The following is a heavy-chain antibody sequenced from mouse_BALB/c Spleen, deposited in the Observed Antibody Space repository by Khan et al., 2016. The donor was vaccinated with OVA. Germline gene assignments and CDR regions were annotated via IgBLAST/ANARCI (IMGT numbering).Heavy chain of an antibody. J-gene: IGHJ2*01. CDR3: ARRGLRWDFDY. CDR2: INPTTGYT. CDR1: GYTFINYW. V-gene: IGHV1-7*01. Sequence: QVQLQQSGAELAKPGASVKMSCKASGYTFINYWMNWVKQRPGQGLEWIGYINPTTGYTEYNQKFKDKATLTADKSSSTAHMQLSSLTSEDSAVYYCARRGLRWDFDYWGQGTTLTVSS. D-gene: IGHD1-1*01.